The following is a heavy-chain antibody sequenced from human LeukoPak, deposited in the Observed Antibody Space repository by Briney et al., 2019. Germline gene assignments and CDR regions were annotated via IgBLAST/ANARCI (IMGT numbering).Heavy chain of an antibody. V-gene: IGHV4-34*01. Sequence: SETLSPTCAVYGGSFSGYYWSWIRQPPGKGLEWIGSIYHSGSTYYNPSLKSRVTISVDTSKNQFSLKLSSVTAADTAVYYCARDRVVVTAIPYYFDYWGQGTLVTVSS. CDR1: GGSFSGYY. CDR3: ARDRVVVTAIPYYFDY. J-gene: IGHJ4*02. D-gene: IGHD2-21*02. CDR2: IYHSGST.